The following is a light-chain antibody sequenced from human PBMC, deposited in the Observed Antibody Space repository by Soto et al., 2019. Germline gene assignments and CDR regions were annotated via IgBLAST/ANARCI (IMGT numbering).Light chain of an antibody. J-gene: IGKJ4*01. Sequence: VMTQSPANMSVSPGARVTLSCRASQNVASNVAWYQQKRGQAPRLPIYVSSTRAPDIPPPFSGSGSGPKFSPPFGSLKSGDSEFFYCQKYYLGGLSFGGGT. CDR1: QNVASN. CDR2: VSS. V-gene: IGKV3D-15*01. CDR3: QKYYLGGLS.